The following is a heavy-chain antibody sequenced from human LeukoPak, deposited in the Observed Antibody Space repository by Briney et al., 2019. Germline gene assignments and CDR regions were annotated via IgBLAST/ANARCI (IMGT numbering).Heavy chain of an antibody. D-gene: IGHD1-7*01. CDR1: GGSISSGGYY. CDR2: IYYSGST. Sequence: SETLSLTCTVSGGSISSGGYYWGWIRQHPGKGLEWIGYIYYSGSTYYNPSLKSRVTISVDTSKNQFSLKLSSVTAADTAVYYCARETTAFDNWFDPWGQGTLVTVSS. J-gene: IGHJ5*02. CDR3: ARETTAFDNWFDP. V-gene: IGHV4-31*03.